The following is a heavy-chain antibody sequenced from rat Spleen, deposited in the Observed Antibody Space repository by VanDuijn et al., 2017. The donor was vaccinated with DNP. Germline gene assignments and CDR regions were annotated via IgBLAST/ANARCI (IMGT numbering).Heavy chain of an antibody. CDR2: ISTSGSRP. V-gene: IGHV5-25*01. CDR3: ARHSRTTGITEYFDY. D-gene: IGHD1-9*01. CDR1: GFTFSNYY. Sequence: EVQLVESGGGLVQPGRSLKLSCAASGFTFSNYYMAWVRQAPKKGLEWVATISTSGSRPYYPDSVKVRFTISRDNAKSSLYLQMNSLKSEDTATYYCARHSRTTGITEYFDYWGQGVMVTVSS. J-gene: IGHJ2*01.